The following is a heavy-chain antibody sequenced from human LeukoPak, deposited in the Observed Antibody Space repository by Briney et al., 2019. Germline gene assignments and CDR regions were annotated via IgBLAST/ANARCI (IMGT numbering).Heavy chain of an antibody. D-gene: IGHD6-19*01. CDR2: ISYDGSNK. V-gene: IGHV3-30*04. J-gene: IGHJ6*03. Sequence: GRSLRLSCAASGFTFSSYAMHWVRQAPGKGLEWVAVISYDGSNKYYADSVKGRFTISRDNSKNTLYLQMNSLRAEDTAVYYCARVNGEQWLAYYYYYMDVWGKGTTVTISS. CDR1: GFTFSSYA. CDR3: ARVNGEQWLAYYYYYMDV.